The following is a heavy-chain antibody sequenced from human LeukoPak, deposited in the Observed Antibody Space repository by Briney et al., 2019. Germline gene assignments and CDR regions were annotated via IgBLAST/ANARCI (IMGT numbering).Heavy chain of an antibody. CDR1: GLTFSSHW. CDR3: VRDFAGDCDY. Sequence: GGSLRLSCAASGLTFSSHWMHWVRQAPGKGLVWVARINPNGRTTTYTDSVKGRFTISRDNAKNTLYLQMNSLRAEDTAVYYCVRDFAGDCDYWGQGTLVTVSS. V-gene: IGHV3-74*01. CDR2: INPNGRTT. D-gene: IGHD3-3*01. J-gene: IGHJ4*02.